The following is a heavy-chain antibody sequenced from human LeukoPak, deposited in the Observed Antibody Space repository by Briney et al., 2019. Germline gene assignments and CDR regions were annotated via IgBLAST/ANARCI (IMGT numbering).Heavy chain of an antibody. D-gene: IGHD3-22*01. CDR2: IYSGGST. CDR3: ARDPNRGYDSSLFDY. V-gene: IGHV3-66*01. Sequence: GGSLRLSCAASGFTVSSNYMSWVRQAPGKGLEWVSVIYSGGSTYYAESVKGRFTISRDNSKNTLYLQMNSLRAEDTAVYYCARDPNRGYDSSLFDYWGQGTLVTVSS. CDR1: GFTVSSNY. J-gene: IGHJ4*02.